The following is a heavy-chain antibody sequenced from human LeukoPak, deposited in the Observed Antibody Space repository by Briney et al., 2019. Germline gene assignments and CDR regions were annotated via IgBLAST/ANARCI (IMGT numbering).Heavy chain of an antibody. CDR3: ARARYYYGSGSYYTYYFDY. D-gene: IGHD3-10*01. CDR2: ISGSGGSI. Sequence: GGSLRLSCAASGFTFSSYAMSWVRQAPGKGLEWVSAISGSGGSIYYADSVKGRFTISRDNSKNTLYLQMNSLRAEDTAVYYCARARYYYGSGSYYTYYFDYWGQGTLVTVSS. J-gene: IGHJ4*02. V-gene: IGHV3-23*01. CDR1: GFTFSSYA.